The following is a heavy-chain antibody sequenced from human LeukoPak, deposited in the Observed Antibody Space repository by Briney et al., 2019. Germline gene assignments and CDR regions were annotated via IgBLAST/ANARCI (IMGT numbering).Heavy chain of an antibody. J-gene: IGHJ5*02. D-gene: IGHD2-2*01. CDR1: GYTFTGYY. CDR2: INPNSGGT. Sequence: ASVKVSCKASGYTFTGYYMHWVRQAPGQGLEWMGWINPNSGGTNYAQKFQGRVTMTRDTSISTAYMELSRLRSDDTAVYYCARDPRSESLTAAISYPMGYWFGPWGQGTLVTVSS. CDR3: ARDPRSESLTAAISYPMGYWFGP. V-gene: IGHV1-2*02.